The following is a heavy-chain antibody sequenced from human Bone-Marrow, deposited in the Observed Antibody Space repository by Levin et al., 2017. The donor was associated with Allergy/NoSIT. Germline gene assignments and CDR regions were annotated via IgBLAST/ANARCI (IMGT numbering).Heavy chain of an antibody. CDR1: GVSVSIGSYY. CDR2: IYNNGEF. D-gene: IGHD3-10*01. V-gene: IGHV4-31*02. CDR3: ASDYASGTYLDAFET. Sequence: SETLSLTCIVSGVSVSIGSYYWTWLRQHPGKGLEWIGNIYNNGEFYYNPSLKSRAIISLDKSDNHFSLKLSSVTAADSAIYYCASDYASGTYLDAFETWGQGTMVTVSS. J-gene: IGHJ3*02.